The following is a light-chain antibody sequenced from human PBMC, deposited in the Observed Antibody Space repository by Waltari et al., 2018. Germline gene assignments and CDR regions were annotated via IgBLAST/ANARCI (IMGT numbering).Light chain of an antibody. CDR1: SSDVGGYNL. J-gene: IGLJ3*02. CDR3: CSYAGSSIWV. V-gene: IGLV2-23*01. Sequence: QSALTQPAPVSGSPGQSFTISCTGTSSDVGGYNLVSWYQQHPGKAPKLMIYEDSKRPSGVSNRFSGSKSGNTASLTISGLQAEDEANYYCCSYAGSSIWVFGGGTELTVL. CDR2: EDS.